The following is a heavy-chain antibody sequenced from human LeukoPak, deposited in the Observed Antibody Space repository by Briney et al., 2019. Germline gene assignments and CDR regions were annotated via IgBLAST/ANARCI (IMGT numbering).Heavy chain of an antibody. CDR2: IYYSGNI. CDR1: GGSISSSSYY. D-gene: IGHD6-19*01. J-gene: IGHJ4*02. Sequence: SETLSLTCTVSGGSISSSSYYWGWIRQPPGKGLEWIGYIYYSGNIYYNPSLKSRVTMSVDTSKNQFSLKLSSVTAVDTAVYYCASLRGSGWYRLNWGQGTLVTVSS. V-gene: IGHV4-39*07. CDR3: ASLRGSGWYRLN.